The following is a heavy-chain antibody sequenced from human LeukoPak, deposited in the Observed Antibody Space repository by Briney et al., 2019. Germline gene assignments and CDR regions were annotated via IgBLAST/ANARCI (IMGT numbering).Heavy chain of an antibody. D-gene: IGHD3-22*01. CDR2: ISAYNGNT. CDR1: GYTFTSYG. J-gene: IGHJ3*01. V-gene: IGHV1-18*01. CDR3: ARDGLYDSSGYLTY. Sequence: ASVKVSCKASGYTFTSYGISWVRQAPGQGLEWMGWISAYNGNTNYAQKLQGRVTMTTDTSTSTAYMELRSLRSDDTAVYYCARDGLYDSSGYLTYWGQGTVVTVSS.